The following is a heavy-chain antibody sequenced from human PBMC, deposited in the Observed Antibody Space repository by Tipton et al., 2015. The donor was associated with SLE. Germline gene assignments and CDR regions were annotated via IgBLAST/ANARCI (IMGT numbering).Heavy chain of an antibody. CDR3: AKHKDF. J-gene: IGHJ4*02. CDR1: GFTFKNYD. Sequence: SLRLSCAASGFTFKNYDMHWVRQAAGKGLEWVSSIGTTNDMYYLDSVKGRFTISRDSAKNTLYLQMNSLSAEDTAVYYCAKHKDFWGQGTLVTVSS. V-gene: IGHV3-13*01. CDR2: IGTTNDM.